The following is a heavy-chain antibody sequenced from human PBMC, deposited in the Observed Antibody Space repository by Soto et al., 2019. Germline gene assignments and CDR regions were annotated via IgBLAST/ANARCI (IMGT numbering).Heavy chain of an antibody. CDR3: ARERVLMVYANSRGAFDI. D-gene: IGHD2-8*01. V-gene: IGHV1-69*13. CDR1: GGTFSSYA. Sequence: SVKVSCKASGGTFSSYAISWVRQAPGQGLEWMGGIIPILGTANYAQKFQGRVTITADESTSTAYMELSSLRSEDTAVYYCARERVLMVYANSRGAFDIWGQGAMVTVSS. J-gene: IGHJ3*02. CDR2: IIPILGTA.